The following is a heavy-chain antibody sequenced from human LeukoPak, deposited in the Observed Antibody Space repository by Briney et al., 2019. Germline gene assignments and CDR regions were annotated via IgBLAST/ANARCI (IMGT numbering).Heavy chain of an antibody. Sequence: SETLSLTCAVYGGSFSGYYWSWIRQPPGKGLEWIGEINHSGSTNYNPSLKSRVTISVDTSKNQFSLKLSSVTAADTAVYYCARVRDTMVRGVIANWPQGTLVTVSS. CDR3: ARVRDTMVRGVIAN. V-gene: IGHV4-34*01. CDR1: GGSFSGYY. CDR2: INHSGST. J-gene: IGHJ4*02. D-gene: IGHD3-10*01.